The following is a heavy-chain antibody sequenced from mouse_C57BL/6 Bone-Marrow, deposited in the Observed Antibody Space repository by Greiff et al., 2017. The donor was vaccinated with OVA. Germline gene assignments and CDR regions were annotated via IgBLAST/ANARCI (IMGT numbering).Heavy chain of an antibody. Sequence: EVKLQESGPVLVKPGASVKMSCKASGYTFTDYYMNWVKQSPGKSLEWIGVINPYNGGTSYNQKFKGKATLTVDKSSSTAYMELNSLTSEDSAVYYCARGRDTVVACDYWGQGTTLTVSS. D-gene: IGHD1-1*01. CDR3: ARGRDTVVACDY. CDR2: INPYNGGT. CDR1: GYTFTDYY. V-gene: IGHV1-19*01. J-gene: IGHJ2*01.